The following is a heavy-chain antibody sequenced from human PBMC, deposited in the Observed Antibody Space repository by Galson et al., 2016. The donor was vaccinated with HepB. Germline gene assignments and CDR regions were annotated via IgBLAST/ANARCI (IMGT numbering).Heavy chain of an antibody. CDR2: ISSSSKYI. V-gene: IGHV3-21*01. CDR3: ARDRGIAAGGWFDP. CDR1: GFRFSNYY. Sequence: SLRLSCAASGFRFSNYYMHWVRQAPGKGLEWVSSISSSSKYIYYADSVKGRFTISRANANNSLFLQMNSLRAEDTAVYFCARDRGIAAGGWFDPWAREPRSPSPQ. D-gene: IGHD6-13*01. J-gene: IGHJ5*02.